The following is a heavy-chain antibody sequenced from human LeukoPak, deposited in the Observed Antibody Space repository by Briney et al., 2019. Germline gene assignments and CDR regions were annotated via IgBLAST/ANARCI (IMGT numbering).Heavy chain of an antibody. CDR2: ISAYNGNT. J-gene: IGHJ5*02. Sequence: ASVKVSCKASGYTFTSYGISWVRQASGQGLEWMGWISAYNGNTNYAQKLQGGVTMTTDTSTSTAYMELRSLRSDDTAVYYCARDGHTMVRGVITGLDPWGQGTLVTVSS. CDR3: ARDGHTMVRGVITGLDP. CDR1: GYTFTSYG. D-gene: IGHD3-10*01. V-gene: IGHV1-18*01.